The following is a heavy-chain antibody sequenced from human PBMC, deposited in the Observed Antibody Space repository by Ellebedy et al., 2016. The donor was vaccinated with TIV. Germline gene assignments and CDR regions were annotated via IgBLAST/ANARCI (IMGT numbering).Heavy chain of an antibody. Sequence: GGSLTLSXAASGLTFSSFAIHWVRQAPGKGLEWVAVISDDGSNKYYIDSVKGRFTISRDNSKNTLYLQMNSLRAEDTAVYYCAKIRAQWEPLDYWGQGTLVTVSS. V-gene: IGHV3-30*18. CDR2: ISDDGSNK. CDR3: AKIRAQWEPLDY. J-gene: IGHJ4*02. D-gene: IGHD1-26*01. CDR1: GLTFSSFA.